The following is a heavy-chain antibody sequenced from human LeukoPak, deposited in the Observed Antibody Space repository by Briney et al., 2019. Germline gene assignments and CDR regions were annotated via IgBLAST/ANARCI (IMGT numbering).Heavy chain of an antibody. J-gene: IGHJ5*02. V-gene: IGHV6-1*01. Sequence: SQTLSHTCAISGDSVSSDSAAWNWIRQSPSRGLEWLGRTFYRSKRYNDYAVSAKSRITINPDTSKNQFSLQLSSVTPEDTAVYYCARSVNNWFDPWGQGTLVTVSS. CDR1: GDSVSSDSAA. CDR3: ARSVNNWFDP. CDR2: TFYRSKRYN. D-gene: IGHD2-8*01.